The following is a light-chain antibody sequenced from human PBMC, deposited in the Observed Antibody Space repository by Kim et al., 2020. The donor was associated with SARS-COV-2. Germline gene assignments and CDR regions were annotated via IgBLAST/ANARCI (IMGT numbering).Light chain of an antibody. J-gene: IGKJ2*01. CDR1: QNIGSD. V-gene: IGKV3-15*01. Sequence: DIVMTQSPATLSVSPGERATLSCRASQNIGSDLAWYQQKPGQAPRLLIYGASTRTTGIPDRFSGSGSGTEFTLTISSLQSEDFSVYYCQQYKKWPYTFGQGTKLEI. CDR2: GAS. CDR3: QQYKKWPYT.